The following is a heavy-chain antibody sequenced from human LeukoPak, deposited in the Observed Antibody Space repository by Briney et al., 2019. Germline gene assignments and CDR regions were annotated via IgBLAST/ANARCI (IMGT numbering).Heavy chain of an antibody. CDR2: ISSSSSYI. CDR1: GFTFSSYS. Sequence: PGGSLRLSCAASGFTFSSYSMNWVRQAPGKGLEWVSSISSSSSYIYYADSVKGRFTISRDNAKNSLYLQMNSLRAADTAVYYCARDRSVLLWFGELSPPSFDIWGQGTMVTVSS. CDR3: ARDRSVLLWFGELSPPSFDI. D-gene: IGHD3-10*01. V-gene: IGHV3-21*01. J-gene: IGHJ3*02.